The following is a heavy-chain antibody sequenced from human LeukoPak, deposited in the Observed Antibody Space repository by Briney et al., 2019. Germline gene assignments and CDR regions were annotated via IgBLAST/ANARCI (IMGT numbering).Heavy chain of an antibody. D-gene: IGHD5-12*01. CDR3: AREMGGYPFDY. CDR1: GFTFRSFE. J-gene: IGHJ4*02. V-gene: IGHV3-48*03. Sequence: GGSLRLSSAASGFTFRSFEMNWVRQAPGKGLEWVSYISGSGITIYYADSVKGRFTISRDNAKNSLYLQMNSLRAGDTAVYYCAREMGGYPFDYWGQGTQVNGSS. CDR2: ISGSGITI.